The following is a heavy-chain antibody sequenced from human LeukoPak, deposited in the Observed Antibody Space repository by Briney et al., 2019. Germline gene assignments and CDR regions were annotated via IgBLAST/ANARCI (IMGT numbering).Heavy chain of an antibody. J-gene: IGHJ3*02. CDR1: GYTFTSYG. D-gene: IGHD3-9*01. CDR3: ARRGYDILTGYSTSYALDI. Sequence: ASVKVSCKASGYTFTSYGISWVRQAPGQGLEWMGWISAYNGNTNYAQKLQGRVTMTTDTSTSTAYMELRSLRSDDTAVYYCARRGYDILTGYSTSYALDIWGQGTMVTVSS. V-gene: IGHV1-18*01. CDR2: ISAYNGNT.